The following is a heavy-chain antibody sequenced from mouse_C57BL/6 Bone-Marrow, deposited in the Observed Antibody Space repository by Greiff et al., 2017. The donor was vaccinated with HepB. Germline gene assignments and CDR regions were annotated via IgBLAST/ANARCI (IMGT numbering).Heavy chain of an antibody. CDR2: IDPSDSET. Sequence: QVQLKQPGAELVRPGSSVKLSCKASGYTFTSYWMHWVKQRPIQGLEWIGNIDPSDSETHYNQKFKDKATLTVDKSSSTAYMQLSSLTSEDSAVYYCARYREGYYDYDGAYWGQGTLVTVSA. D-gene: IGHD2-4*01. J-gene: IGHJ3*01. CDR3: ARYREGYYDYDGAY. V-gene: IGHV1-52*01. CDR1: GYTFTSYW.